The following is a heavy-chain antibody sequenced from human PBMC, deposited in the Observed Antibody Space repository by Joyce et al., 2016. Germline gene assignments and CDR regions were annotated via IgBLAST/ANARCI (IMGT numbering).Heavy chain of an antibody. Sequence: EVQLVESGGGLIQPGGSLRLSCAASGFTFSAYPMNWVRQRPGKGLEWLSYISRSSDSFYYADSLKGRLTISRDNAKNTLYLEMHSLRVEDTAVYYCARGGGDYVGVFFYMDVWGRGTTVTVSS. CDR1: GFTFSAYP. D-gene: IGHD4-17*01. V-gene: IGHV3-48*01. CDR2: ISRSSDSF. CDR3: ARGGGDYVGVFFYMDV. J-gene: IGHJ6*03.